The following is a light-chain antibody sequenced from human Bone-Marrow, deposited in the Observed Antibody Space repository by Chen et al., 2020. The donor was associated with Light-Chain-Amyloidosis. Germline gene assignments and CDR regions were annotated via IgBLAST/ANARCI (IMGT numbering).Light chain of an antibody. Sequence: QSAPTQPASVSGSPGQSINISSTGTSGDVGGDNHVSWYQQHPDKAPKLMIYEVTNRPSWVPDRFAGSKSNNTASLTISGLQTEDEADYFCSSYTITNTLVFGSGTRVTVL. V-gene: IGLV2-14*01. CDR1: SGDVGGDNH. J-gene: IGLJ1*01. CDR2: EVT. CDR3: SSYTITNTLV.